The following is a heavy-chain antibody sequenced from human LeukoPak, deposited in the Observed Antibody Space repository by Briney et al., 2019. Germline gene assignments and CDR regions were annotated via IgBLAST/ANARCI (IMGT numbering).Heavy chain of an antibody. CDR1: GFTFSDYY. V-gene: IGHV3-11*01. Sequence: GGSLRLSCAASGFTFSDYYMSWIRQAPGKGLEWVSYTSSSGSTIYYADSVKGRFTISRDNAKNSLYLQMNSLRAEDTAVYYCASAPAAAGTGENDYWGQGTLVTVSS. D-gene: IGHD6-13*01. CDR3: ASAPAAAGTGENDY. J-gene: IGHJ4*02. CDR2: TSSSGSTI.